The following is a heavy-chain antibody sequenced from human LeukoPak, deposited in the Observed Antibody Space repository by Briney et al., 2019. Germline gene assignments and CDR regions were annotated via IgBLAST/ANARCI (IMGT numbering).Heavy chain of an antibody. J-gene: IGHJ4*02. CDR2: INPSGGST. Sequence: GASVKVSCKASGYTFTSYYMHWVRQAPGQGLEWMGIINPSGGSTSYAQKFQGRVTMTRDMSTSTVYMELSSLRSEDTAVYYCAREGEGYRRMDYWGQGTLVTVSS. CDR3: AREGEGYRRMDY. CDR1: GYTFTSYY. D-gene: IGHD5-24*01. V-gene: IGHV1-46*01.